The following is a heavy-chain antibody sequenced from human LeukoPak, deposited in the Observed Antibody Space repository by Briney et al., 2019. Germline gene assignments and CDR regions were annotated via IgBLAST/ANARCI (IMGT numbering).Heavy chain of an antibody. D-gene: IGHD6-19*01. CDR2: ISGSGGST. Sequence: GGSLRLSCAASGFTFSTYAVSWVRQAPGKGLEWVSSISGSGGSTSYADSVKGRFTISRDNSKNTLYLQMNSLRAEDAAIYYCARVAGTKCFDYWGQGTLVTVSS. CDR1: GFTFSTYA. V-gene: IGHV3-23*01. CDR3: ARVAGTKCFDY. J-gene: IGHJ4*02.